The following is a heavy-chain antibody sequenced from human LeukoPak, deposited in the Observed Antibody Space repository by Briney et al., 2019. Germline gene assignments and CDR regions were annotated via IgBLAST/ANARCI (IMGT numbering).Heavy chain of an antibody. J-gene: IGHJ4*02. CDR2: INPEGSEK. V-gene: IGHV3-7*01. CDR3: ARDLAYSRLDY. Sequence: GGSLRLSCAVSGLTFSSSWMDWVRQAPGKGLEWVASINPEGSEKYSADSVKGRFTISRDNAKNSLYLQMDSLRVEDTAFYFCARDLAYSRLDYWGQGMLVTVSS. D-gene: IGHD5-18*01. CDR1: GLTFSSSW.